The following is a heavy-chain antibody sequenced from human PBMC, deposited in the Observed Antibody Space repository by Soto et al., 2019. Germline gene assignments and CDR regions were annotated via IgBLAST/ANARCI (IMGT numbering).Heavy chain of an antibody. CDR3: ARGSGYEKKYYYYYYYMDV. CDR1: GGSFRCYY. CDR2: INHSGST. V-gene: IGHV4-34*01. D-gene: IGHD5-12*01. Sequence: TSETLSLTCAVYGGSFRCYYWSWIRQPPGKGLEWTGEINHSGSTNYNPSLKSRVTISVDTSKNQFSLKLSSVTAADTAVYYCARGSGYEKKYYYYYYYMDVWGKGTTVTVSS. J-gene: IGHJ6*03.